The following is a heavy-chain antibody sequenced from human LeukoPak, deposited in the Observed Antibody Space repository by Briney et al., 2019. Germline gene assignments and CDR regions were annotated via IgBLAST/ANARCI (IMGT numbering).Heavy chain of an antibody. V-gene: IGHV6-1*01. CDR2: TYYTSQWYN. Sequence: SQTLSLTCVISGDSVSRNNAAWNWIRQSPSRGLEWLGRTYYTSQWYNDHAVSVRSRITINPDTSKNQFSLQLNSVTPEDTAVYYCARNFYRAFDFWGQGTMVTVSS. D-gene: IGHD2/OR15-2a*01. CDR3: ARNFYRAFDF. CDR1: GDSVSRNNAA. J-gene: IGHJ3*01.